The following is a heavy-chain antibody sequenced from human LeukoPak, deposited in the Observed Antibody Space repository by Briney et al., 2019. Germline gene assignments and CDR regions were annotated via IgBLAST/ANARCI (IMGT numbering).Heavy chain of an antibody. D-gene: IGHD6-19*01. CDR3: ARGVQWLVL. Sequence: ASVKVSCKTTGYSFVLFGISWVRQAPGQGLEWMGWTSPYNENTKYAENFQGRLTMITDTSTSTVYMELRSLRSDDTAVYYCARGVQWLVLWGQGTLVTVSS. CDR1: GYSFVLFG. J-gene: IGHJ4*02. V-gene: IGHV1-18*01. CDR2: TSPYNENT.